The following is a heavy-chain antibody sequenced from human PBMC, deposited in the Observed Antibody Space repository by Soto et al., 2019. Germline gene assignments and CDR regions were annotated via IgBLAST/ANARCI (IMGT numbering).Heavy chain of an antibody. CDR3: ATSQKGYNWNYFDH. D-gene: IGHD1-20*01. J-gene: IGHJ4*02. CDR1: GGSISGSYYY. Sequence: SETLSLTCAVSGGSISGSYYYWAWLRQSPGKGPEWIGSVFYTGFTSYNPSLESRVSVSVDTSKSQFSLKLSAVTAADAAVYYCATSQKGYNWNYFDHWGQGALVTVSS. CDR2: VFYTGFT. V-gene: IGHV4-39*01.